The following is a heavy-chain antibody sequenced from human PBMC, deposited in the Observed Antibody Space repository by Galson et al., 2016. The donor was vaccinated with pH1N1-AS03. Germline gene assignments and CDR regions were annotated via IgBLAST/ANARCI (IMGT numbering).Heavy chain of an antibody. D-gene: IGHD3-16*01. V-gene: IGHV3-7*03. CDR1: GLEFSYFW. CDR2: ITQDGSET. CDR3: ARGEMIGDDS. J-gene: IGHJ4*02. Sequence: SLRLSCAASGLEFSYFWMTWVRQAPGKGPEWVANITQDGSETHYVDSVKGRFTISRDNAKNSLYLQMNSLRVEDTAMYYCARGEMIGDDSWGQGTLVTVSS.